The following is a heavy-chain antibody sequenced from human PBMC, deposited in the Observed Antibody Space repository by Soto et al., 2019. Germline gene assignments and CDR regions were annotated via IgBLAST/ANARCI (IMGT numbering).Heavy chain of an antibody. V-gene: IGHV3-48*03. CDR2: ISSSGATI. J-gene: IGHJ6*02. CDR3: ARETVGSGYGLDV. D-gene: IGHD1-26*01. CDR1: GFTFSTYE. Sequence: PGGSLRLSCADSGFTFSTYEMNWVRQAPGQGLEWVSYISSSGATIFYRDSVRGRFTISRDPAKNSLYLQMSSLRAEDTAVYYCARETVGSGYGLDVWGQGTTVTVS.